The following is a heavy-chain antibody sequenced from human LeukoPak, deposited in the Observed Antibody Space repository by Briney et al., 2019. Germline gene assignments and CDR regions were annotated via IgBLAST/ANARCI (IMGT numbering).Heavy chain of an antibody. V-gene: IGHV4-34*01. CDR2: VSHSGSS. J-gene: IGHJ4*02. CDR1: GGSFSGYF. D-gene: IGHD5-18*01. Sequence: SETLSLTCAVYGGSFSGYFWSWIRQPPGKGLEWIGEVSHSGSSNYSPSLKSRVTISVDTSKNQFSLKLSSVTAADTAVYYCARIGYSPFDYWGQGTLVTVSS. CDR3: ARIGYSPFDY.